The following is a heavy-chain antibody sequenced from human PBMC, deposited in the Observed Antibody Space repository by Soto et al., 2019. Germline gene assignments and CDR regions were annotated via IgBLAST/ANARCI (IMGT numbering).Heavy chain of an antibody. CDR2: INTYNGNT. J-gene: IGHJ6*02. D-gene: IGHD3-16*01. CDR3: AMVDVYVTPSPQDV. V-gene: IGHV1-18*01. Sequence: QVQLVQSGAEVKNPGASVKVSCKTSGYTFTSYGIGWARQAPGQGLEWMGWINTYNGNTNYAQNLQGRVTLTTDTSTSTAYMELRSLISNDTAIYYCAMVDVYVTPSPQDVWGQGTTVTVSS. CDR1: GYTFTSYG.